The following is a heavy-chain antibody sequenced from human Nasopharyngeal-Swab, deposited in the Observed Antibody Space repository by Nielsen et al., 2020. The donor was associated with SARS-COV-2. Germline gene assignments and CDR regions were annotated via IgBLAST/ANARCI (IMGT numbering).Heavy chain of an antibody. D-gene: IGHD4-17*01. CDR1: GFTVSSNY. V-gene: IGHV3-53*01. CDR2: IYSGGST. CDR3: ARDYGDFYFAY. Sequence: GESLKIFCAASGFTVSSNYMSWVRQAPGKGLEWVSVIYSGGSTYDADSVKGRFTIPRDNSKNTLYLQMNSLRAEDTAVYYCARDYGDFYFAYWGQGTLVTVSS. J-gene: IGHJ4*02.